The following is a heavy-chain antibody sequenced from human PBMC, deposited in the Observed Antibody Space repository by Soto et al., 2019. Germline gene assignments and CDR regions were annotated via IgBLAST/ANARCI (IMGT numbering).Heavy chain of an antibody. CDR2: IFYRGSS. CDR1: GDSISSDDYY. D-gene: IGHD3-10*01. J-gene: IGHJ6*02. Sequence: QVQLQESGPGLVKPSQTLSLTCTVSGDSISSDDYYWSWIRQPPGKGLEWIGYIFYRGSSYHNPFFKVRPTMSVDTSMTQCSLRMRSVTAADTAVYYRARDSRVVTSHPQYYGLPVWVRGTTVVVSS. V-gene: IGHV4-30-4*01. CDR3: ARDSRVVTSHPQYYGLPV.